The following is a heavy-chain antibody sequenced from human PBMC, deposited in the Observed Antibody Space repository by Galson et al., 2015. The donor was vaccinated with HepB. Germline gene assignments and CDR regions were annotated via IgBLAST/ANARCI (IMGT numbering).Heavy chain of an antibody. CDR2: IYYSGST. V-gene: IGHV4-30-4*01. CDR3: ARVGILMVRGVIITRSLYFDY. Sequence: TLSLTCAVSGGSISSGGYYWSWIRQPPGKGLEWIGYIYYSGSTYYNPSLKGRVAISVDTSKNQFSLKLSFVTAADTAVYYCARVGILMVRGVIITRSLYFDYWGQGTLVTVSS. J-gene: IGHJ4*02. D-gene: IGHD3-10*01. CDR1: GGSISSGGYY.